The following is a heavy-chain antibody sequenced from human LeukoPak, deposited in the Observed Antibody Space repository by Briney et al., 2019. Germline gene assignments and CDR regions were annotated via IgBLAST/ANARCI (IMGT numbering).Heavy chain of an antibody. D-gene: IGHD2-2*01. Sequence: GASVKVSCKASGYTFTSHWIGWVRQMPGKGLEWMGVIYPADSETTYSPSFQGQVTISADKSISTAYLQWSSLKASDTAMYYCATPTTGCSSTSCYLLFWGQGTLVTVSS. CDR3: ATPTTGCSSTSCYLLF. CDR2: IYPADSET. CDR1: GYTFTSHW. J-gene: IGHJ4*02. V-gene: IGHV5-51*01.